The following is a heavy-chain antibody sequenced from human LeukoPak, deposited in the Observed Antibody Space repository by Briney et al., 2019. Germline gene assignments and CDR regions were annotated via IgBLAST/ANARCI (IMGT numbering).Heavy chain of an antibody. V-gene: IGHV4-59*11. CDR1: GGSISSHY. J-gene: IGHJ6*03. CDR3: ARDLRQQLDRARGTYNYYYMDV. CDR2: IYYSGST. Sequence: SETLSLTCTVSGGSISSHYWSWIRQPPGKGLEWLGYIYYSGSTNYNPSLKSRVTISVDTAKNQFSLKLSSVAAADTAVYYCARDLRQQLDRARGTYNYYYMDVWGKGTTVTVSS. D-gene: IGHD6-13*01.